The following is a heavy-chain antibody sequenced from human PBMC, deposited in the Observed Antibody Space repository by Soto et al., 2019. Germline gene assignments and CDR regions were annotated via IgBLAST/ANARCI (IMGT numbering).Heavy chain of an antibody. J-gene: IGHJ5*02. CDR3: ARIGQDSSGYSGTWFDP. V-gene: IGHV2-26*01. CDR2: IFSNDEK. Sequence: QVTLKESGPVLVKPTGTLTLTCTVSGFSFSNGRMGVSWIRQPPGKALEWLAHIFSNDEKSNRTSLKSRLTISKDTSKSQVVLTMTNMDPVDTATYYCARIGQDSSGYSGTWFDPWGQGTLVTVSS. D-gene: IGHD3-22*01. CDR1: GFSFSNGRMG.